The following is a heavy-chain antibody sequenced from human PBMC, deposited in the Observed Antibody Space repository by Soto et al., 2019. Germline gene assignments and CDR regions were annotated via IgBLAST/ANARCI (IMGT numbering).Heavy chain of an antibody. J-gene: IGHJ6*02. Sequence: EVQLLESGGGLVQPGGSLRLSCAASGFPLSTYGMTWVRQAPGKGQEWVSAITGTGGNTYYVDSVKGRFTSSRDNSKNMLYLQVNSLRVEDTAVYYCARIRGYWYGLDVWGQGTTVTVSS. V-gene: IGHV3-23*01. CDR2: ITGTGGNT. CDR1: GFPLSTYG. CDR3: ARIRGYWYGLDV.